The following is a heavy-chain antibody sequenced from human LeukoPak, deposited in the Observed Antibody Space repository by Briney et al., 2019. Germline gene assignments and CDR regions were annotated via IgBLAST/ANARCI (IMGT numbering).Heavy chain of an antibody. Sequence: ASVKVSCKVSGYTLTELSMHWVRQAPGKGLEWMGGFDPEGGETIYAQKFQGRVTMTEDTSTDTAYMELSSLRSEDTAVYYCATALHGSSGKYYFDYWGQGTLVTVSS. CDR1: GYTLTELS. CDR3: ATALHGSSGKYYFDY. D-gene: IGHD3-22*01. V-gene: IGHV1-24*01. J-gene: IGHJ4*02. CDR2: FDPEGGET.